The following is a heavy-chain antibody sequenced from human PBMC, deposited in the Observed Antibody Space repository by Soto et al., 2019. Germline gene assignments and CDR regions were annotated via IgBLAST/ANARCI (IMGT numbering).Heavy chain of an antibody. V-gene: IGHV4-59*01. D-gene: IGHD6-13*01. J-gene: IGHJ4*02. CDR2: IYYTGTT. CDR3: ARDRGTSSWYYFDY. Sequence: SETLSLTCTVSGGSIINYYWSWIRQSPGKGLEWIGHIYYTGTTNYNPSLRSRVTISVDTSKNQFSLKLSSVIAADTAVYYCARDRGTSSWYYFDYWGQGALVTVSS. CDR1: GGSIINYY.